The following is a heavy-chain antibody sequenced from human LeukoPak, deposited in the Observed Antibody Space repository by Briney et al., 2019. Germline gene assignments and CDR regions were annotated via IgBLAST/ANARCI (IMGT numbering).Heavy chain of an antibody. D-gene: IGHD1-26*01. CDR3: IGSGGWPGY. J-gene: IGHJ4*02. V-gene: IGHV3-74*01. CDR1: GFTFSSYW. Sequence: GGSLRLSCAASGFTFSSYWMHWVRQAPGKGLVWVSRIASDGSTVYADSVKGRLTISRDNAKDTVYLQMNSLRVEDTAVYYCIGSGGWPGYWGQGTLVTVSS. CDR2: IASDGST.